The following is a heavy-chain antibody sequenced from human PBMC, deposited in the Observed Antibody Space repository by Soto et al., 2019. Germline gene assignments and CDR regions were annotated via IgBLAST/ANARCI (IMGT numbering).Heavy chain of an antibody. J-gene: IGHJ6*02. CDR3: VRNWRYYGGDYYYGMDA. CDR2: IYWDDDE. D-gene: IGHD3-10*01. CDR1: GFSLNTGGVG. V-gene: IGHV2-5*02. Sequence: SGPTLVNPTQTLTLTCTFSGFSLNTGGVGVGWVRQPRGRAMEWLALIYWDDDERYRPSLRSRLNITKDTVNNQVVLTMTNMDPEDTATYYCVRNWRYYGGDYYYGMDAWGQGTTVTVSS.